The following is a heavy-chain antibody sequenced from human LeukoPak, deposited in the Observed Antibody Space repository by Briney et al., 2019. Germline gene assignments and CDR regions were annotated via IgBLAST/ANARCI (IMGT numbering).Heavy chain of an antibody. CDR1: GGSISSGGYS. J-gene: IGHJ4*02. D-gene: IGHD6-13*01. V-gene: IGHV4-30-2*01. Sequence: PSQTLSLTCAVSGGSISSGGYSWSWIRQPPGKGLEWIGNIYHSGSTYYNPSLKSRVTISVDRSKNQFSLKLSSVTAADTAVYYCARASIAAAGTGFDYWGQGTLVTVSS. CDR2: IYHSGST. CDR3: ARASIAAAGTGFDY.